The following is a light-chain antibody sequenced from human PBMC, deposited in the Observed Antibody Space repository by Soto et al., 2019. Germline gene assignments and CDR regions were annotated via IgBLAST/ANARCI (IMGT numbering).Light chain of an antibody. Sequence: IVMTQSPGTLSVSPGERATLSCRASQNIGNKVGWYQQKPGQAPRLLIYGASTRATGIPVRFSGSGSGTEFNPTITSLQSEDSVVYYCQEYNYWDPITFGGGTKVEIK. CDR3: QEYNYWDPIT. CDR1: QNIGNK. CDR2: GAS. V-gene: IGKV3-15*01. J-gene: IGKJ4*01.